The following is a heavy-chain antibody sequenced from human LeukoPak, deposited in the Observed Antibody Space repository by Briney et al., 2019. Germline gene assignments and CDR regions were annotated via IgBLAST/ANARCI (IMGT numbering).Heavy chain of an antibody. CDR3: ARELRGSGSYYSINWFDP. D-gene: IGHD3-10*01. Sequence: ASVKVSCKASGGTFSSYAISWVRQAPGQGLEWMGGIIPIFGTANYAQKFQGRVTITADKSTSTAYMELSSLRSEDTAMYYCARELRGSGSYYSINWFDPWGQGTLVTVSS. CDR2: IIPIFGTA. J-gene: IGHJ5*02. V-gene: IGHV1-69*06. CDR1: GGTFSSYA.